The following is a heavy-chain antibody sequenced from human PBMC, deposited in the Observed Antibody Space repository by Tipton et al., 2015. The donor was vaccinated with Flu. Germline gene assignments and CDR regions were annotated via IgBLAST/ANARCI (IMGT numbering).Heavy chain of an antibody. CDR1: GYSISSGYH. V-gene: IGHV4-38-2*01. J-gene: IGHJ2*01. Sequence: TLSLTCAVSGYSISSGYHWGWIRQPPGKGLEWIGNIYHSGVTFYSPSLRSRVTISVDTSKNQFSLNLRSVTAADTAVYYCARRSPTVTTSSGWYFELWGRGARVTVSS. D-gene: IGHD4-17*01. CDR2: IYHSGVT. CDR3: ARRSPTVTTSSGWYFEL.